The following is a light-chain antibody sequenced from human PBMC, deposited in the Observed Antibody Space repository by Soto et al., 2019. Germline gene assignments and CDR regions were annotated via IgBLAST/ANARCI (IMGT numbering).Light chain of an antibody. CDR3: QQLDDYPLA. J-gene: IGKJ4*01. CDR1: QDIRSS. CDR2: SAS. V-gene: IGKV1-9*01. Sequence: TQSPATMSLSPGEIGTLSFRASQDIRSSLAWYQQKPGKAPNLLIYSASTLQTGVPSRFSGSGSGTEFTLTISSLQPEDFATYYCQQLDDYPLAFGGGTKVDIK.